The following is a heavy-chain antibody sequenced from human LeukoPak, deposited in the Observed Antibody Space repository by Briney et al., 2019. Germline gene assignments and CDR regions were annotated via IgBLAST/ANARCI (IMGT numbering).Heavy chain of an antibody. Sequence: SETLSLTCTVSGYSISSGYYWGWIRQPPGKGLEWIGSIYHSGSTYCNPSLKSRVTISVDTSKNQFSLKLSSVTAADTAVYYCARDLGLYYYDSSGYFDYWGQGTLVTVSS. CDR3: ARDLGLYYYDSSGYFDY. J-gene: IGHJ4*02. CDR2: IYHSGST. CDR1: GYSISSGYY. V-gene: IGHV4-38-2*02. D-gene: IGHD3-22*01.